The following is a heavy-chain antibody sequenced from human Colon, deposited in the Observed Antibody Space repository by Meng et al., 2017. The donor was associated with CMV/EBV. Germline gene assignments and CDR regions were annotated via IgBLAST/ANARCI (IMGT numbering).Heavy chain of an antibody. Sequence: ASVKVSCKASGYTFTGYYMHWVRQAPGQGLEWMGWINPNSGGTNYAQKFQGRVTMTRDTSISTAYMELSRLRSDDTAVYYCARGVVDVRMAQTTWFDPWGQGTQVTVSS. J-gene: IGHJ5*02. V-gene: IGHV1-2*02. CDR2: INPNSGGT. CDR1: GYTFTGYY. CDR3: ARGVVDVRMAQTTWFDP. D-gene: IGHD2-15*01.